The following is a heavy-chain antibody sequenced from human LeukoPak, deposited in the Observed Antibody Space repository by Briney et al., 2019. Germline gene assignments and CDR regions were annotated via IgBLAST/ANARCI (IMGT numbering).Heavy chain of an antibody. J-gene: IGHJ4*02. Sequence: PGGSLRLSCAASGFTFSSYAMHWVRQAPGKGLEWVAVISYDGSNKYYADSVKGRFTISRDNSKNTLYLQMNSLRAEDTAVYYCAREPLNLIAAAGTLDYWGQGTLVTVSS. CDR3: AREPLNLIAAAGTLDY. D-gene: IGHD6-13*01. CDR1: GFTFSSYA. V-gene: IGHV3-30-3*01. CDR2: ISYDGSNK.